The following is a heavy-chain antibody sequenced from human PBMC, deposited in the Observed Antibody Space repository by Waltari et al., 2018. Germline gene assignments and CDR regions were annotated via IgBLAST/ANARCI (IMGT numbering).Heavy chain of an antibody. Sequence: QITLKESGPTLVKPTQTLTLTCTFPGFSLSTSGVVVGWIRPPPGKALEWLALLYWYDDKPDSPSLKSKLTTTKDTTKHQVVPTMTNMDPVDTATYYCAHSRYCSGGSCYFDYWGQGTLVTVSS. CDR2: LYWYDDK. CDR1: GFSLSTSGVV. CDR3: AHSRYCSGGSCYFDY. D-gene: IGHD2-15*01. J-gene: IGHJ4*02. V-gene: IGHV2-5*01.